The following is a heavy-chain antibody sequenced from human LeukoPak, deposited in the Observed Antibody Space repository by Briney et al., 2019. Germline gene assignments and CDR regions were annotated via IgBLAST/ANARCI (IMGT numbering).Heavy chain of an antibody. V-gene: IGHV3-30-3*01. D-gene: IGHD5-24*01. J-gene: IGHJ4*02. CDR3: ASLGMATIKAFRRGGNFDY. CDR2: ISYDGSNK. CDR1: GFTFSSYA. Sequence: PGGSLRLSCAASGFTFSSYAMHWVRRAPGKGLEWVAVISYDGSNKYYADSVKGRFTISRDNSKNTLYLQMNSLRAEDTAVYYCASLGMATIKAFRRGGNFDYWGQGTLVTVSS.